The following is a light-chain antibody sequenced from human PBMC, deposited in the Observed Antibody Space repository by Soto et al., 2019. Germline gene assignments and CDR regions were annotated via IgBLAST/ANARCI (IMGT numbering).Light chain of an antibody. Sequence: EIVMTQSPATLSVSPGDRATLSCRASQSVGINLAWFQQKPGQAPRLVIYGASSRATGIPDRFSGSGSGTDFTLTISRLEPEDFAVYYCQQYGSSPWTFGQGTKVEIK. J-gene: IGKJ1*01. V-gene: IGKV3-20*01. CDR2: GAS. CDR1: QSVGIN. CDR3: QQYGSSPWT.